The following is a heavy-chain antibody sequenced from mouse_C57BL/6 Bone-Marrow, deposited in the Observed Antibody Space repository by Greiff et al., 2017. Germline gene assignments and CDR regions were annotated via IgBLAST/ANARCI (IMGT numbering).Heavy chain of an antibody. V-gene: IGHV5-4*03. D-gene: IGHD2-12*01. CDR1: GFTFSSYA. CDR2: ISDGGSYT. CDR3: ARVYSSSAWFAY. Sequence: DVKLVESGGGLVKPGGSLKLSCAASGFTFSSYAMSWVRQTPEKRLEWVATISDGGSYTYYPDNVKGRFTISRDNAKNNLYLQMSHLKSEDTAMYYCARVYSSSAWFAYWGQGTLVTVSA. J-gene: IGHJ3*01.